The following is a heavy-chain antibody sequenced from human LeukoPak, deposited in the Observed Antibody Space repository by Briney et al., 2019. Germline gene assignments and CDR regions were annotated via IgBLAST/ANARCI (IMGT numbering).Heavy chain of an antibody. CDR2: ISASGSAT. CDR1: GFIFSNYG. J-gene: IGHJ4*02. CDR3: ARDEYYYDSSGYPAFEY. D-gene: IGHD3-22*01. V-gene: IGHV3-23*01. Sequence: GGSLRLSCAASGFIFSNYGMNWVRQAPGKGLEWVAAISASGSATSYADSVRGRFTISRDNSKSTTYLQMNSLRAEDTAVYYCARDEYYYDSSGYPAFEYWGQGTLVTVSS.